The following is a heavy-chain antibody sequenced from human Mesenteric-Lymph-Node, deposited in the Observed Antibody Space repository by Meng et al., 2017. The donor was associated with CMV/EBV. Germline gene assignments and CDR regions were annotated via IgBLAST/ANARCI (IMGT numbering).Heavy chain of an antibody. CDR1: GGSCSGYY. CDR3: ARHQRWLKSEGGFNY. J-gene: IGHJ4*02. CDR2: INHSGST. V-gene: IGHV4-34*01. D-gene: IGHD4-23*01. Sequence: VQPTQWGQGVLNPSGPLSSTWGVYGGSCSGYYWSWIRQPPGKGLEWIGEINHSGSTNYNPSLKSRVTISVDTSKNQFSLKLSSVTAADTAVYYCARHQRWLKSEGGFNYWGQGTLVTVSS.